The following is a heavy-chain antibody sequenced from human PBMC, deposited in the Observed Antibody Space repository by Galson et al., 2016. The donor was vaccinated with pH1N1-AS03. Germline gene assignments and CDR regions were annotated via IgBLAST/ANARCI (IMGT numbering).Heavy chain of an antibody. CDR3: ARRAYGDYVDYFDY. CDR2: IFPGDSDT. D-gene: IGHD4-17*01. V-gene: IGHV5-51*01. J-gene: IGHJ4*02. CDR1: GYTFTKYW. Sequence: QSGAEVKKPGESLKISCKGSGYTFTKYWIGWVRQVPGKGLEWMGIIFPGDSDTRYRPSFQGQVTISADKSISTAYLQLNSLKASDTAMYYCARRAYGDYVDYFDYWGQGTLVTVSS.